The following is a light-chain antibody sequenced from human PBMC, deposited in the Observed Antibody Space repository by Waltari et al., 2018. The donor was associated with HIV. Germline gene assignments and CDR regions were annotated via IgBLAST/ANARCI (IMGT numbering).Light chain of an antibody. CDR3: QQSYSVPLT. CDR2: AAS. CDR1: QSIDNY. V-gene: IGKV1-39*01. Sequence: DIQMTQSPSSLSASVGDRVTITCRASQSIDNYLSWYQQKQPEAPKLLIYAASSLQRGVSSRFSGSGSGTDFILTIDNLRPEDFATYYCQQSYSVPLTFGGGTKVEI. J-gene: IGKJ4*01.